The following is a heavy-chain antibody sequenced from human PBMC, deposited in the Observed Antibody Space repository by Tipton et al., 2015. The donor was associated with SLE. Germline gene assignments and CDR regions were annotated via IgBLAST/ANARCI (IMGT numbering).Heavy chain of an antibody. CDR1: GYSFSNYE. V-gene: IGHV1-69*04. J-gene: IGHJ4*02. CDR3: ARAGDFWSGYYY. CDR2: IIPILGIA. D-gene: IGHD3-3*01. Sequence: QSGAEVEEPGASVKVSCKASGYSFSNYEINWVRQATGQGLEWMGRIIPILGIANYAQKFQGRVTITADKSTSTAYMELSSLRSEDTAVYYCARAGDFWSGYYYWGQGTLVTVSS.